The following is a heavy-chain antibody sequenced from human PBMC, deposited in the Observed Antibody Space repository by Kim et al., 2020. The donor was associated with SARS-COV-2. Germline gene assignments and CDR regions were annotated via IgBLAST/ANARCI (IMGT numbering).Heavy chain of an antibody. J-gene: IGHJ4*02. Sequence: ASVKVSCKACGYMFTSYGFSWVRQAPGQGLEWLGWISARDGNTKYGQKVQGRVIMTTDTSTNTAYMELWSLRSDDTAMYYCARGDYGDVSFDYWGQGTLVTISS. CDR1: GYMFTSYG. V-gene: IGHV1-18*04. D-gene: IGHD4-17*01. CDR3: ARGDYGDVSFDY. CDR2: ISARDGNT.